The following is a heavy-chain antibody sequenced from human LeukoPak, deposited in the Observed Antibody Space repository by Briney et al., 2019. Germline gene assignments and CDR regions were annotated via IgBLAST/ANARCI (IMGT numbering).Heavy chain of an antibody. V-gene: IGHV3-30*18. J-gene: IGHJ6*02. Sequence: CXASGFTFSSYGMHWVRQAPGKGLEWVAVISYDGSNKYYADSVKGRFTIYRENYKNTLYLKMNRLRAEDTAVYYCAKILGGSSWYRPWVGYYYGMDVWGQGTPVTVSS. CDR2: ISYDGSNK. CDR1: GFTFSSYG. CDR3: AKILGGSSWYRPWVGYYYGMDV. D-gene: IGHD6-13*01.